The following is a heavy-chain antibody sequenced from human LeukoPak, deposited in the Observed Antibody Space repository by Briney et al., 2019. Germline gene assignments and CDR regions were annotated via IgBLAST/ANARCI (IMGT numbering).Heavy chain of an antibody. CDR1: GFTFSSYA. Sequence: GGSLRLSCAASGFTFSSYAMHWVRQAPGKGLKGVAVISYDGSNKYYADSMKGRFTISRDNSKNTLYLQMNSLRAEDTAVYYCARDEYSSGWYYYWGQGTLVTVSS. CDR2: ISYDGSNK. V-gene: IGHV3-30-3*01. D-gene: IGHD6-19*01. CDR3: ARDEYSSGWYYY. J-gene: IGHJ4*02.